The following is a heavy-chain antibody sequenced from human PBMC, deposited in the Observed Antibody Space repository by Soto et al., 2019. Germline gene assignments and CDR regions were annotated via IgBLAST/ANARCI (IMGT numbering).Heavy chain of an antibody. CDR2: IIPVFGTT. Sequence: ASVKVSCKDSGGLFSSFAISWVRQAPGQGLEWMGGIIPVFGTTNYAQKFQGRVTITADESTNTAYMELSSLTSDDTAMYYCARGGGPYVWFNEFWGQGTQV. D-gene: IGHD3-16*01. V-gene: IGHV1-69*13. J-gene: IGHJ4*02. CDR1: GGLFSSFA. CDR3: ARGGGPYVWFNEF.